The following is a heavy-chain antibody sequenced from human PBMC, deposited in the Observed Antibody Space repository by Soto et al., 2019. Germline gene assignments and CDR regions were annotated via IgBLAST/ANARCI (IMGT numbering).Heavy chain of an antibody. CDR2: IYYSGST. J-gene: IGHJ3*02. CDR3: ASGLDMITFGGVRDDAFDI. D-gene: IGHD3-16*01. V-gene: IGHV4-31*03. Sequence: QVQLQESGPGLVKPSQTLSLTCTVSGGSISSGGYYWSWIRQHPGKGLEWIGYIYYSGSTYYNPSLKSRVTISVDTSKNKFSRKLSSVTAADTAVYYCASGLDMITFGGVRDDAFDIWGQGTMVTVSS. CDR1: GGSISSGGYY.